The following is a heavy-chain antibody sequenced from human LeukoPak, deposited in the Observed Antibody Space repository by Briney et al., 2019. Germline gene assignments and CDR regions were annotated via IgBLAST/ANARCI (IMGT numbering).Heavy chain of an antibody. V-gene: IGHV4-39*01. Sequence: PSETLSLTCTVSGGSISSSSYYWGWIRQPPGKGLEWIGSIYYSGSTYYNPSLESRVTISVDTSKNQFSLKLSSVTAADTAVCYCASRAVAGTFDAFDIWGQGTMVTVSS. J-gene: IGHJ3*02. CDR3: ASRAVAGTFDAFDI. CDR1: GGSISSSSYY. CDR2: IYYSGST. D-gene: IGHD6-19*01.